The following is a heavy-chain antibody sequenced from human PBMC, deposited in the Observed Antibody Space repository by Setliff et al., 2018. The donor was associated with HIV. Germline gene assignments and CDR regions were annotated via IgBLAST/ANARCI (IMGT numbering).Heavy chain of an antibody. Sequence: GSGPTLVNPTQTLTLTCTFSGFSLSATSMGVGWVRQPPGKALGWLALIYWDDDKRYSPSLKSRLTITKDTSKNQVVLTMTNMDPVDTATYYCAHILQDPPSHFYYYFYMDVWGKGTTVTVSS. D-gene: IGHD3-3*02. CDR3: AHILQDPPSHFYYYFYMDV. CDR2: IYWDDDK. J-gene: IGHJ6*03. CDR1: GFSLSATSMG. V-gene: IGHV2-5*02.